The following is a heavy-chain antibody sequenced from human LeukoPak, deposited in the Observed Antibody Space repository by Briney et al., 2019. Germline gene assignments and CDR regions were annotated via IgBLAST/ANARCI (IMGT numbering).Heavy chain of an antibody. CDR3: AKVSSGCPDY. V-gene: IGHV3-23*01. J-gene: IGHJ4*02. Sequence: GGSLRLSCAASGFTFSSYAMSWVRQAPGNGLEWVSTISGYSGNTYYADSVKGRFTISRDISKNTLYLQMNSLRAEDTALYYCAKVSSGCPDYWGQGTLVTVSS. CDR1: GFTFSSYA. D-gene: IGHD6-19*01. CDR2: ISGYSGNT.